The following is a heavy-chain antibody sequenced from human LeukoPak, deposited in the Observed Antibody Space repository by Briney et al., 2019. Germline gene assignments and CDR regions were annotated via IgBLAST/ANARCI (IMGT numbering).Heavy chain of an antibody. D-gene: IGHD5-24*01. V-gene: IGHV1-8*01. CDR2: MNPNSSNT. Sequence: ASVKVSCKASGYTFTSYDINWVRQATGQGLEWMGWMNPNSSNTGYAQKFQGRVTMTRNTSISTAYMELSSLRSEDTAVYYCARGLKDGYNYEDLYWGRGTLVTVSS. CDR1: GYTFTSYD. J-gene: IGHJ4*02. CDR3: ARGLKDGYNYEDLY.